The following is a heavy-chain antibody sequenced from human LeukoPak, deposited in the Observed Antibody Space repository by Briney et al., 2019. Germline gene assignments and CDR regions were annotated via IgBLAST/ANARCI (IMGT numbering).Heavy chain of an antibody. CDR1: GFTFSTYG. CDR3: ARAGYNSGWYEY. D-gene: IGHD6-19*01. J-gene: IGHJ4*02. CDR2: IWEDGSNI. V-gene: IGHV3-33*01. Sequence: GGSLRLSCAASGFTFSTYGMHWVRQAPGKGLECVAGIWEDGSNIYYADSVKGRFIISRDNPKNTLYLQMNSLRAEDTAVYYCARAGYNSGWYEYWGQGTLVTVSS.